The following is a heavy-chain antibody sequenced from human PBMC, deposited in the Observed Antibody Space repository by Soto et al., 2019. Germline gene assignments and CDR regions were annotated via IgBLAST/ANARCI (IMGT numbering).Heavy chain of an antibody. J-gene: IGHJ6*02. CDR1: GYTLTELS. CDR2: FDPEDGET. D-gene: IGHD3-3*01. CDR3: AAYDFWSGYPPGHYYYGMDV. V-gene: IGHV1-24*01. Sequence: ASVKVSCKVSGYTLTELSMHWVRQAPGKGLEWMGGFDPEDGETIYAQKFQGRVTMTEDTSTDTAYMELSSLRSEDTAVYYCAAYDFWSGYPPGHYYYGMDVWGQGTTVTVSS.